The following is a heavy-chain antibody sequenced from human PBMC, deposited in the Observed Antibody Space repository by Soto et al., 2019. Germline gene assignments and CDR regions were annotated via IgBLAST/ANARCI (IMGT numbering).Heavy chain of an antibody. D-gene: IGHD6-13*01. J-gene: IGHJ5*02. CDR3: ARDLAAGDL. CDR1: GYTFINYY. V-gene: IGHV1-46*01. Sequence: QAPLVQSGAEVKEPGASVKVSCKASGYTFINYYIHWVRQAPGQGLEWMAIINPMGGSTNYAQEFQGRVTLTSDTSTSTVYMELSSLRFEDTALFYCARDLAAGDLWGQGTLVTVSS. CDR2: INPMGGST.